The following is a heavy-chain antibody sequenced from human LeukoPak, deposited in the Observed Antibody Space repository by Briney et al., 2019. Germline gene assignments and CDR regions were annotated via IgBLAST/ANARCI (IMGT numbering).Heavy chain of an antibody. J-gene: IGHJ4*02. Sequence: GGSLRLSCAASGFTFSNYAMHWVRQAPGKGLEYVSAISSNGGSTYYASSVKGRFTISRDNSKNTLYLQMNSLRAEDTAVYYCARGETIAAPFDYWGQGTLVTVSS. CDR2: ISSNGGST. CDR3: ARGETIAAPFDY. V-gene: IGHV3-64*01. CDR1: GFTFSNYA. D-gene: IGHD6-13*01.